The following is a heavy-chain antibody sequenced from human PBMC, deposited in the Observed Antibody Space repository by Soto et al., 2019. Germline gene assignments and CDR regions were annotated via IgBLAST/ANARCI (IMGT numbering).Heavy chain of an antibody. Sequence: PGGSLRLSCAASGFTFSSYWMSWVRQAPGKGLEWVANIKQDGSEKYYVDSVKGRFTISRDNAKNSLYLQMNSLRAEDTAVYYCARGDVYYYGSGSYYNVDYYYYYMDVWGKGTTVTVSS. CDR3: ARGDVYYYGSGSYYNVDYYYYYMDV. J-gene: IGHJ6*03. V-gene: IGHV3-7*01. CDR2: IKQDGSEK. D-gene: IGHD3-10*01. CDR1: GFTFSSYW.